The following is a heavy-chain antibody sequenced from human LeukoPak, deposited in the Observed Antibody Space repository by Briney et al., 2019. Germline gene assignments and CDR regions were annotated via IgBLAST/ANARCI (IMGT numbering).Heavy chain of an antibody. Sequence: PGGSLRLSCAASGLTFISYGMHWVRQAPGKGLEWVAVIWYDGSNKYYADSVKGRFTISRDNSKNTLYLQMNSLRAEDTAVYYCARSYYYGSGSYYQGYLGQGTLVTVSS. CDR2: IWYDGSNK. J-gene: IGHJ4*02. V-gene: IGHV3-33*01. CDR1: GLTFISYG. CDR3: ARSYYYGSGSYYQGY. D-gene: IGHD3-10*01.